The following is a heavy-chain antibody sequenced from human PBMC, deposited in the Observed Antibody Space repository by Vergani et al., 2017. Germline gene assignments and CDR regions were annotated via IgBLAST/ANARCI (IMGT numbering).Heavy chain of an antibody. CDR2: IYPSDSDA. J-gene: IGHJ4*02. CDR1: GYNFADYW. CDR3: TRSLSRHFDS. Sequence: EVQLVQSGAEVRKPGDSLKISCQTSGYNFADYWIAWVLQMPGKGLEWMGVIYPSDSDAKYSPSFQGQVSISVDKSISTTYLQWRSLKASDTAIYYCTRSLSRHFDSWGQGTLVTVSS. V-gene: IGHV5-51*03.